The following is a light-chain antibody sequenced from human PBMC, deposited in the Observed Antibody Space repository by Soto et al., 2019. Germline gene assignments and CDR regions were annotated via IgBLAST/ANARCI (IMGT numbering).Light chain of an antibody. CDR2: GAS. CDR3: QQRRNWPLT. Sequence: EIVLTQSPGTLSLSPGERATLSCRASQSVSSSYLAWYQQKPGQAPRLLIYGASNRATGIPARFSGSGSGTDFTLTISSLEPEDFAVYYCQQRRNWPLTFGGGTKVEIK. V-gene: IGKV3D-20*02. J-gene: IGKJ4*01. CDR1: QSVSSSY.